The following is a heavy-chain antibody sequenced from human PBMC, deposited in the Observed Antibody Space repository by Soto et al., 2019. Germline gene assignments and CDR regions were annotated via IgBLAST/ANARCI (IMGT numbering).Heavy chain of an antibody. J-gene: IGHJ5*02. CDR3: ASCRRYGGPLGWFAP. CDR2: ISSSGGTI. D-gene: IGHD4-17*01. CDR1: GFTFSDYY. Sequence: QVQLVESGGGLVKPRGSLRLSCAASGFTFSDYYMSWMRQAAGQGLEWVSYISSSGGTIYYADSVKGRFTVPRDNAKNSLDLQMNSLRAEDTAVYYCASCRRYGGPLGWFAPWGQGTLVTVSS. V-gene: IGHV3-11*01.